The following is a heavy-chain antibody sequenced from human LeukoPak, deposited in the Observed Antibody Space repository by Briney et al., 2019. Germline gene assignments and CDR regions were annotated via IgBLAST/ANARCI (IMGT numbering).Heavy chain of an antibody. CDR1: GFTFDTYN. V-gene: IGHV3-30*04. CDR2: NIYDGDSE. Sequence: GGSLRLSCGASGFTFDTYNMHWVRQAPGKGLEWVAMNIYDGDSESYADTVKGRFTISRDNSKNLLYLHMNSLRDEDTAIYYCARDLSGSFSIDYWGQGTLVTVSS. D-gene: IGHD1-26*01. CDR3: ARDLSGSFSIDY. J-gene: IGHJ4*02.